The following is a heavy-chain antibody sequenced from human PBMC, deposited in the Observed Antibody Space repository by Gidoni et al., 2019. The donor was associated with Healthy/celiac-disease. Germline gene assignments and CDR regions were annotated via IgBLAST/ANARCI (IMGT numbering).Heavy chain of an antibody. D-gene: IGHD3-22*01. CDR2: IYYSGST. CDR3: ARFEVITLAIDY. Sequence: QVQLQESGPGLAKPSQTLSPTCTVPGGSISSGGYYWSWIRQHPGKGLEWIGYIYYSGSTYYNPSLKSRVTISVDTSKNQFSLKLSSVTAADTAVYYCARFEVITLAIDYWGQGTLVTVSS. V-gene: IGHV4-31*03. CDR1: GGSISSGGYY. J-gene: IGHJ4*02.